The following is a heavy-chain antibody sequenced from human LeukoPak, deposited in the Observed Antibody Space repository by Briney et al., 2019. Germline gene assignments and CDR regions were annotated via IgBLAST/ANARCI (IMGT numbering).Heavy chain of an antibody. V-gene: IGHV1-8*03. J-gene: IGHJ4*02. CDR3: ARGFLPNYYESRALGD. Sequence: ASVTVSCKASGYTFTSYDINWVRQATGQGLEGMGWMNPNSGNTGYAQKFQGRVTITRNTSISTAYMEPSSLRSEDTAVYYCARGFLPNYYESRALGDWGQGTLVTVSS. CDR1: GYTFTSYD. CDR2: MNPNSGNT. D-gene: IGHD3-22*01.